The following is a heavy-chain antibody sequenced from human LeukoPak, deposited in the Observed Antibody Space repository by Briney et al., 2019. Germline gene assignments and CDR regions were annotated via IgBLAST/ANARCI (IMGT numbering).Heavy chain of an antibody. CDR1: GYTFTSYY. CDR2: INPSGGST. V-gene: IGHV1-46*01. Sequence: ASVKVSCKASGYTFTSYYMHWVRQAPGQGLEWMGIINPSGGSTSHAQKFQGRVTMTRDMSTSTVYMELSSLRSKDTAVYYCARGAIVVVPAAIDYYMDVWGKGTTVTVSS. CDR3: ARGAIVVVPAAIDYYMDV. J-gene: IGHJ6*03. D-gene: IGHD2-2*02.